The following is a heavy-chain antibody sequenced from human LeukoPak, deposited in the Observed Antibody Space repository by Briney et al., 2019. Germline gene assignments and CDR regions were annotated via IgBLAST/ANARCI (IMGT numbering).Heavy chain of an antibody. CDR2: ISSSSSYI. Sequence: GGSLRLSCAASGFTFSSYSMNWVRQAPGKGVEWVSSISSSSSYIYYADSVKGRFTISRDNAKNSLYLQMNSLRAEDTAVYYCARDLGVVIDYWGQGTLVTVSS. CDR3: ARDLGVVIDY. D-gene: IGHD3-3*01. V-gene: IGHV3-21*01. J-gene: IGHJ4*02. CDR1: GFTFSSYS.